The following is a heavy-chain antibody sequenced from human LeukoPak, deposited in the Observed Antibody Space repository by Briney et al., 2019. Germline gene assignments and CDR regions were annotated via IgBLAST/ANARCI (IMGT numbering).Heavy chain of an antibody. CDR2: INPNSGGT. CDR1: GYTFTAYY. CDR3: ASPSGIVGATPFDY. Sequence: ASVKVSCKASGYTFTAYYMHWVRQAPGQGLEWMGWINPNSGGTNSSQKFQDRVTLTRDTSISTAYMELSSLRSEDTAVYYCASPSGIVGATPFDYWGQGTLVTVSS. V-gene: IGHV1-2*02. D-gene: IGHD1-26*01. J-gene: IGHJ4*02.